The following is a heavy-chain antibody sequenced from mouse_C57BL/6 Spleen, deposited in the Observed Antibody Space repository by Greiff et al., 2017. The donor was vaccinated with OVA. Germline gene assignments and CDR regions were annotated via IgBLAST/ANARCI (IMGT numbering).Heavy chain of an antibody. D-gene: IGHD1-1*01. Sequence: QVQLQQPGAELVMPGASVKLSCKASGYTFTSYWMHWVKQRPGQGLEWIGEIDPSDSYTNYNQKFKGKSTLTVDKSSSTAYMQLSSLASEESAVYCCARSSFTYYGSPFDGWGQGTTLTVSS. CDR1: GYTFTSYW. J-gene: IGHJ2*01. V-gene: IGHV1-69*01. CDR3: ARSSFTYYGSPFDG. CDR2: IDPSDSYT.